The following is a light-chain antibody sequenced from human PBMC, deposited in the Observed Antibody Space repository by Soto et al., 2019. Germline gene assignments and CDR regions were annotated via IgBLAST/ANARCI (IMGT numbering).Light chain of an antibody. CDR2: EVS. Sequence: QSVLTQPASVSGAAGQAITISCTGTSSDVGSYNLVPWYQQHPGKAPKLMIYEVSKRPSGVSNRFSGSKSGNTASLTISGLQAEDEADYYCCSYAGSSTSPYVFGTGTKVTVL. V-gene: IGLV2-23*02. J-gene: IGLJ1*01. CDR1: SSDVGSYNL. CDR3: CSYAGSSTSPYV.